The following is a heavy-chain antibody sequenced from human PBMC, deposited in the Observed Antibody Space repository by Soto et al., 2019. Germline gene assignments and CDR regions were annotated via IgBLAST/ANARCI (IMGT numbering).Heavy chain of an antibody. CDR1: GYSFTSYW. CDR2: IYPGDSGT. V-gene: IGHV5-51*01. CDR3: PLDH. J-gene: IGHJ4*02. Sequence: PXESLKISCKGSGYSFTSYWIGWVRQMPGKGLEWMGIIYPGDSGTRYSPSFQGQVTISAEDTAVYYCAKDYKIGGSQYDSTGFPLDHWGQGTQVTVSS. D-gene: IGHD3-22*01.